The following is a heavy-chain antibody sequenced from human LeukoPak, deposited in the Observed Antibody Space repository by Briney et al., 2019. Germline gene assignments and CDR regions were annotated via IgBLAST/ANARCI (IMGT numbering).Heavy chain of an antibody. J-gene: IGHJ4*02. D-gene: IGHD1-26*01. Sequence: GESLNISCTGSGYSFIIYWIGWVRQMRVKGLEWRWTIYPSDSDTRYSPSLQSPVTISADRSISTAYLQWRSLKASDTAMYYCARHSYGSGNDYRGEGTLVTASS. CDR2: IYPSDSDT. CDR1: GYSFIIYW. V-gene: IGHV5-51*01. CDR3: ARHSYGSGNDY.